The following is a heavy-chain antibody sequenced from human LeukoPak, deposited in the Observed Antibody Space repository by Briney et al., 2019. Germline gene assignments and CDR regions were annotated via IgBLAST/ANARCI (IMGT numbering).Heavy chain of an antibody. D-gene: IGHD3-22*01. Sequence: KSGGSLRLSCAASGFTFSDYYMSWIRQAPGKGLEWVSYISSSGSTIYYADSVKGRFTISRDNAKNSLYLQMNSLRAEDTAVYYCAREAPMIASFDYWGQGTLVTVSS. V-gene: IGHV3-11*04. CDR3: AREAPMIASFDY. CDR1: GFTFSDYY. CDR2: ISSSGSTI. J-gene: IGHJ4*02.